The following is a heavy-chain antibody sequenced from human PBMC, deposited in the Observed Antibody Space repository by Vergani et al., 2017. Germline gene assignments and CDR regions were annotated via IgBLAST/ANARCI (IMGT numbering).Heavy chain of an antibody. J-gene: IGHJ4*02. V-gene: IGHV3-30*18. CDR1: GFTFSSYG. CDR3: AKDISVAGFFDY. D-gene: IGHD6-19*01. CDR2: ISYDGSNK. Sequence: VQLLESGGGLVQPGRSLRLSCAASGFTFSSYGMHWVRQAPGKGLEWVAVISYDGSNKYYADSVKGRFTISRDNSKNSLYLQMNSLRTEDTALYYCAKDISVAGFFDYWGQGTLVTVSS.